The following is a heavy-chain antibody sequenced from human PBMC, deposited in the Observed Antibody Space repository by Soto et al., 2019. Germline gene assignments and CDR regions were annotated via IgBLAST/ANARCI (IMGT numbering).Heavy chain of an antibody. D-gene: IGHD3-16*01. CDR1: GYTFTSYY. J-gene: IGHJ5*02. Sequence: QVQLVQSGAEVKKPGASVKVSCKASGYTFTSYYMHWVRQAPGQGLEWMGIINPSGGSTSYAQKFQGRVAMLRDTSASTVYMDLSRLRSEDTAVYYCASEQTTFDFDHLGQGTLVTASS. V-gene: IGHV1-46*01. CDR3: ASEQTTFDFDH. CDR2: INPSGGST.